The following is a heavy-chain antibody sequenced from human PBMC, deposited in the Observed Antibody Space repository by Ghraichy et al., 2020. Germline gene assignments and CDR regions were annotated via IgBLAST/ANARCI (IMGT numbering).Heavy chain of an antibody. Sequence: SETPSLTCTVSGGSISSSSYYWGWIRQPPGKGLEWIGSIYYSGSTYYNPSLKSRVTISVDTSKNQFSLKLSSVTAADTAVYYCAMHYYDSSGYSRAFDIWGQGTMVTVSS. J-gene: IGHJ3*02. CDR3: AMHYYDSSGYSRAFDI. D-gene: IGHD3-22*01. CDR1: GGSISSSSYY. V-gene: IGHV4-39*05. CDR2: IYYSGST.